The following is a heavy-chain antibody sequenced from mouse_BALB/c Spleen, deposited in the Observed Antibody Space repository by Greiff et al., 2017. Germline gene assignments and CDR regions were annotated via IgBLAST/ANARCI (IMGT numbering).Heavy chain of an antibody. CDR3: ARKTGTSGYFDV. J-gene: IGHJ1*01. Sequence: EVQLVESGGDLVKPGGSLKLSCAASGFTFSSYGMSWVRQTPDKRLEWVATISSGGSYTYYPDSVKGRFTISRDNAKNTLYLQMSSLKSEDTAMYYCARKTGTSGYFDVWGAGTTVTVSS. CDR2: ISSGGSYT. V-gene: IGHV5-6*01. D-gene: IGHD4-1*01. CDR1: GFTFSSYG.